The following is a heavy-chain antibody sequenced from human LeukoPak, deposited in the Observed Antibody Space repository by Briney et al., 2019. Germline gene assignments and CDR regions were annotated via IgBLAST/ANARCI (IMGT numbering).Heavy chain of an antibody. CDR3: ARLGSGWAIDY. Sequence: GGSLRLSCAASGFTFSSYGILWVRQAPGKGLEWVAVIWYDGSNKYYADSVKGRFTISRDQSKNTAYLQMNSLRADDTAVYYCARLGSGWAIDYWGQGTLVTVSS. CDR2: IWYDGSNK. CDR1: GFTFSSYG. D-gene: IGHD6-19*01. V-gene: IGHV3-33*01. J-gene: IGHJ4*02.